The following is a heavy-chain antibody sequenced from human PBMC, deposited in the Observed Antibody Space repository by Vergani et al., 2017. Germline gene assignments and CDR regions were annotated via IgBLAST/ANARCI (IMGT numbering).Heavy chain of an antibody. CDR1: GGTFSSYA. J-gene: IGHJ4*02. CDR2: IIPIFGTA. CDR3: ASNTYYYDSSGYYYNKLDY. V-gene: IGHV1-69*01. D-gene: IGHD3-22*01. Sequence: QVQLVQSGAEVKKPGSSVKVSCKASGGTFSSYAISWVRQAPGQGLEWMGGIIPIFGTANYAQKFQGRVTITADESTSTAYMELSSLRSEDTAVYYCASNTYYYDSSGYYYNKLDYWGQGTLVTVSS.